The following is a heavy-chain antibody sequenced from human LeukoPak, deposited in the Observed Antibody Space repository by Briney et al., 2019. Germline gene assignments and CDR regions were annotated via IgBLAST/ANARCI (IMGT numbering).Heavy chain of an antibody. J-gene: IGHJ4*02. CDR2: IYHSGST. CDR3: ARGRGILTGLYYFDY. D-gene: IGHD3-9*01. CDR1: GGSISSSNW. V-gene: IGHV4-4*02. Sequence: SETLSLTCAVSGGSISSSNWWSWVRQPPGKGLEWIGEIYHSGSTNYNPSLKSRVTISVDKSKNQLSLKLSSVTAADTAVYYCARGRGILTGLYYFDYWGQGTLVTVSS.